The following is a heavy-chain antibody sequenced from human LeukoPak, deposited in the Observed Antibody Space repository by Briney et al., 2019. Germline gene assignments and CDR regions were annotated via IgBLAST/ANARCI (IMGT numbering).Heavy chain of an antibody. CDR3: ARDLEHCRNIICSNSAY. CDR1: GFTFSDYY. J-gene: IGHJ4*02. V-gene: IGHV3-11*01. D-gene: IGHD2-2*01. Sequence: GGSLRLSCAASGFTFSDYYMSWIRQAPGKGLEWVSYISSSGSTIYYADSVKGRFTISRDNAKNSLYLQMNSLRADDTAVYYCARDLEHCRNIICSNSAYWGQGTLVTVSS. CDR2: ISSSGSTI.